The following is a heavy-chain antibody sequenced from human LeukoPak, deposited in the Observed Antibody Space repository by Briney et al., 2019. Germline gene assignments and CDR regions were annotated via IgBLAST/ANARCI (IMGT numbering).Heavy chain of an antibody. CDR1: GFTFSSYW. Sequence: PGGSLRLSCAASGFTFSSYWMSWVRQAPGKGLEWVAYIKQDGSEKYYVDSVKGRFTISRDNAKNSLYLQMNSLRAEDTAVYYCAKVDYGSGSYYNPNDAFDIWGQGTMVTVSS. V-gene: IGHV3-7*01. D-gene: IGHD3-10*01. CDR3: AKVDYGSGSYYNPNDAFDI. CDR2: IKQDGSEK. J-gene: IGHJ3*02.